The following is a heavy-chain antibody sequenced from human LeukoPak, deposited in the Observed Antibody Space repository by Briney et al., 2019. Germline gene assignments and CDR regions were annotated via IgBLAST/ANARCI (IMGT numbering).Heavy chain of an antibody. CDR1: GGAISSYY. J-gene: IGHJ4*02. D-gene: IGHD4-11*01. Sequence: SETLSLTCTVSGGAISSYYWSWIRQPPGKGLEWIGYIYYSGSTNYNPSLKSRVTISVDTSKNQFSLKLSSVTAADTAVYYCARGSVTKYWGQGTLVTVSS. CDR2: IYYSGST. V-gene: IGHV4-59*01. CDR3: ARGSVTKY.